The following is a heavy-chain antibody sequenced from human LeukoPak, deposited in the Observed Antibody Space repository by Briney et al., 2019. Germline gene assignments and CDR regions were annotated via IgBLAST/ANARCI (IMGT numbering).Heavy chain of an antibody. J-gene: IGHJ3*02. D-gene: IGHD6-19*01. CDR3: ARGIAGAGTRDAFDI. V-gene: IGHV3-21*01. Sequence: GGSLRLSCAASGVTFSSYSMNWVREAPGQGLEWFSSIGSSSSYISSAESVKGRFTISRDNAKNSLYLQMNSLRAEDTAVYYCARGIAGAGTRDAFDIWGQGTMVTVSS. CDR2: IGSSSSYI. CDR1: GVTFSSYS.